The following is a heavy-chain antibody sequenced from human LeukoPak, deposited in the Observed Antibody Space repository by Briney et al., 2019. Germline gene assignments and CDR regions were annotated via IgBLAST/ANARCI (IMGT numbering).Heavy chain of an antibody. D-gene: IGHD6-13*01. CDR2: ISSSSSTI. V-gene: IGHV3-48*02. CDR3: ADSSSWNY. Sequence: PGGSLRLSCAASGFTVSSNYMSWIRQAPGKGLEWVSYISSSSSTIYYADSVKGRFTISRDNAKNSLYLQMNSLRDEDTAVYYCADSSSWNYWGQGTLVTVSS. J-gene: IGHJ4*02. CDR1: GFTVSSNY.